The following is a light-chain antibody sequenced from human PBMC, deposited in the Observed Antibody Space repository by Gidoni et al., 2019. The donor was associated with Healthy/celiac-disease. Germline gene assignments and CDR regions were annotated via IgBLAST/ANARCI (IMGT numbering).Light chain of an antibody. V-gene: IGLV2-23*02. J-gene: IGLJ2*01. CDR3: CSYAGSSTLV. CDR1: SSDVGSYNL. Sequence: QSALTQPASVSGSPGPSITISCTGTSSDVGSYNLVSWYQQHQGKAPKLMIYEVSKRPSGVSNRFSGSKSGNTASLTISGLQAEDEADYYCCSYAGSSTLVFGGGTKLTVL. CDR2: EVS.